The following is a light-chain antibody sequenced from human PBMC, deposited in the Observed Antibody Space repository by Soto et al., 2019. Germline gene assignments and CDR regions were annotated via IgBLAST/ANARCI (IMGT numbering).Light chain of an antibody. J-gene: IGLJ1*01. CDR3: QTWGTGIRV. CDR2: VNSDGSH. CDR1: SGHNNYA. V-gene: IGLV4-69*01. Sequence: QPVQAQSPSASASLGASVKLTCTLSSGHNNYAIAWHQQQPEKGPRYLMKVNSDGSHRKGDGIPDRFSGSSSGAQRYLTISSLQSEDEADYYCQTWGTGIRVFGTGTKLTVL.